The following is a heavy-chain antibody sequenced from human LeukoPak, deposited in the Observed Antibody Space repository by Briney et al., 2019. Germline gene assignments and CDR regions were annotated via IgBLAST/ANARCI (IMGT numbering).Heavy chain of an antibody. J-gene: IGHJ4*02. Sequence: ASVKVSCKASGYTFTGYYMHWVRQAPGQGLEWMGWINPNSGGTNYAQKFQGRVTMTRDTSISTAYMELSRLRSDDTAVYYCARAPLFNWNDVAVLCYWGQGTLVTVSS. V-gene: IGHV1-2*02. CDR2: INPNSGGT. CDR1: GYTFTGYY. CDR3: ARAPLFNWNDVAVLCY. D-gene: IGHD1-1*01.